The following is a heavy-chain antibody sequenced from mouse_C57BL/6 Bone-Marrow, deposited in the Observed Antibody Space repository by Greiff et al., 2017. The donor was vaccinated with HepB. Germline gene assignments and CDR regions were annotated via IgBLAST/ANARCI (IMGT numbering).Heavy chain of an antibody. CDR2: IRSKSSNYAT. CDR1: GFTFNTYA. CDR3: VRDVYDGYPYYFDY. J-gene: IGHJ2*01. Sequence: EVQVVESGGGLVQPKGSLKLSCAASGFTFNTYAMHWVRQAPGKGLEWVARIRSKSSNYATYYADSVKDRFTISRDDSQSMLYLQMNNLKTEDTAMYYCVRDVYDGYPYYFDYWGQGTTLTVSS. D-gene: IGHD2-3*01. V-gene: IGHV10-3*01.